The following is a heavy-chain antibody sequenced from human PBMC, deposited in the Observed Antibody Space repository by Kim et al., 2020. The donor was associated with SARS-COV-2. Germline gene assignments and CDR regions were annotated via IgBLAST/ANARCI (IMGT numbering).Heavy chain of an antibody. CDR3: ARRNGPIAADPRHAFDI. J-gene: IGHJ3*02. CDR1: GGSISSSSYY. D-gene: IGHD6-13*01. CDR2: IYYSGST. V-gene: IGHV4-39*01. Sequence: SETLSLTCTVSGGSISSSSYYWGWFRQPPGKGLEWIGSIYYSGSTYYNPSLKSRVTISVDTSKNQFSLKLSSVNAADTAVYYCARRNGPIAADPRHAFDIWGQATMVTVSS.